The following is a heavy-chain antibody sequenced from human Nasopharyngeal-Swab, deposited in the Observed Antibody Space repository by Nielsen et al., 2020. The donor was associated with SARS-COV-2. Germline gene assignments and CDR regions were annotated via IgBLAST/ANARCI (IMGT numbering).Heavy chain of an antibody. CDR2: IYYSGST. CDR3: ARESPPYCPQKGSFDY. D-gene: IGHD2-8*02. Sequence: WIRQPPGKGLEWIGYIYYSGSTNYNPSLKSRVTISVDTSKNQFSLKLSSVTAADTAVYYCARESPPYCPQKGSFDYWGQGTLVTVSS. J-gene: IGHJ4*02. V-gene: IGHV4-59*12.